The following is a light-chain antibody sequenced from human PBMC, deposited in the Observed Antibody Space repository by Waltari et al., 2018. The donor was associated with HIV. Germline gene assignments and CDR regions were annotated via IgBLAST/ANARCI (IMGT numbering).Light chain of an antibody. CDR3: QQIFSFPLT. V-gene: IGKV1-39*01. CDR2: DTS. J-gene: IGKJ3*01. CDR1: QAVANK. Sequence: IQMTQSPSPLSASFGDRGSTSCRASQAVANKVNCFQQKPGKAPKVLIYDTSRLPNGVPSRFSGSGSGTDFTLTINGVQPDDFASYFCQQIFSFPLTFGPGTKVDVK.